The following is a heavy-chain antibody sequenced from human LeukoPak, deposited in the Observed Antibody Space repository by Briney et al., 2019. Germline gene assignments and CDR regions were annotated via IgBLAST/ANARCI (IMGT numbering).Heavy chain of an antibody. CDR2: ISSSSSTI. J-gene: IGHJ4*02. D-gene: IGHD5-18*01. CDR3: ATVDTAMVPDY. Sequence: GGSLRLSCAASGFTFSSYSMNWVRQAPGKGLEWVSSISSSSSTIYYTDSVKGRFTISRDNAKNSLYLQMNSLRAEDTAVYYCATVDTAMVPDYWGQGTLVTVSS. CDR1: GFTFSSYS. V-gene: IGHV3-48*04.